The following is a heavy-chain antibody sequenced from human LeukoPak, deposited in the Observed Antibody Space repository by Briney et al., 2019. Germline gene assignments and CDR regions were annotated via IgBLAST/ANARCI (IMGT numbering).Heavy chain of an antibody. Sequence: SVKVSCKASGGTFSSYAISWVRQAPGRGLEWMGRIIPILGIANYAQKFQGRVTITADKSTSTAYMELSSLRSEDTAVYYCAREVYSSGSGFDPWGQGTLVTVSS. J-gene: IGHJ5*02. CDR2: IIPILGIA. CDR1: GGTFSSYA. V-gene: IGHV1-69*04. D-gene: IGHD6-19*01. CDR3: AREVYSSGSGFDP.